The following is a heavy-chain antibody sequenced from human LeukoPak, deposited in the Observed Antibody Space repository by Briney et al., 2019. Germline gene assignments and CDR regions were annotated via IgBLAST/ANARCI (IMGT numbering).Heavy chain of an antibody. Sequence: GESLKISCKGSGYSFTSYWIGWVRQLPGKGLEWMGSIYPGDSDTRYSPSFQRQATISAAQSTRTAYLQWSSLKASDPAMYYCATPLRYFDWSFDYWGQGTLVTVSS. J-gene: IGHJ4*02. D-gene: IGHD3-9*01. CDR3: ATPLRYFDWSFDY. CDR1: GYSFTSYW. V-gene: IGHV5-51*01. CDR2: IYPGDSDT.